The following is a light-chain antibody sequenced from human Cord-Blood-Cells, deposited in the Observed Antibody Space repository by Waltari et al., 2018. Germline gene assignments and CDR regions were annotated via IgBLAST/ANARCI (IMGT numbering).Light chain of an antibody. CDR1: SPHSHY. CDR3: NSRDSSGNHVV. J-gene: IGLJ2*01. Sequence: SSELTQDPAVFLALGQTVRLTCQGHSPHSHYASWYQRKPRQAPVLVIDGKNNRPAGIPDRFSGSSAGNTASLTITGAQAEDEADYYCNSRDSSGNHVVFGGGTKLTVL. V-gene: IGLV3-19*01. CDR2: GKN.